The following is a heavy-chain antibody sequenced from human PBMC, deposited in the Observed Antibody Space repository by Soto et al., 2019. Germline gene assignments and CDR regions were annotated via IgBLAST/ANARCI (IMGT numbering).Heavy chain of an antibody. CDR3: ARDRGVAPPVAGNTHYYYYMDV. CDR1: GFTFNNYA. Sequence: EVQLLESGGGLVQPGGSLRLSCAASGFTFNNYAMTWVRQAPGKGLEWVSAISGGGDTTSYADSVKGRFTVSRDGSKNTLYLQMSSLRAEDTALYYCARDRGVAPPVAGNTHYYYYMDVWGKGTTVTVSS. J-gene: IGHJ6*03. V-gene: IGHV3-23*01. CDR2: ISGGGDTT. D-gene: IGHD6-19*01.